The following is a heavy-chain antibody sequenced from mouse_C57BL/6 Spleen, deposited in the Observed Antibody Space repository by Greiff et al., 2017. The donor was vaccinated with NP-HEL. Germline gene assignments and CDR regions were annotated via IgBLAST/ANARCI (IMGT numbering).Heavy chain of an antibody. V-gene: IGHV1-69*01. CDR1: GYTFTSYW. Sequence: VQLQQSGAELVMPGASVKLSCKASGYTFTSYWMHWVKQRPGQGLEWIGEIDPSDSYTNYNQKFKGKSTLTVDKSSSTAYMQLSSLTSEDSAVYYCARRGYYGSGYFDVWGTGTTVTVSS. CDR2: IDPSDSYT. CDR3: ARRGYYGSGYFDV. J-gene: IGHJ1*03. D-gene: IGHD1-1*01.